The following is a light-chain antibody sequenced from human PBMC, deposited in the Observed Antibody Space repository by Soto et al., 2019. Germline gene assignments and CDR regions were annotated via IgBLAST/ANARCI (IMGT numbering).Light chain of an antibody. CDR1: QSVNNH. CDR3: QQYNNWPFLLT. J-gene: IGKJ4*01. CDR2: EAS. Sequence: EIVLTQSPATVSLSPGERATLSCRASQSVNNHLAWYQQKPGQAPRLLIYEASNRATGIPARFSDSGSGTDFTLTISSLEPEDFAVYYCQQYNNWPFLLTFGGGTKVEIK. V-gene: IGKV3-11*01.